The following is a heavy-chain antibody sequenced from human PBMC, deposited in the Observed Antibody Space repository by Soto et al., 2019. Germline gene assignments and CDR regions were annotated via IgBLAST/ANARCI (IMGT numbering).Heavy chain of an antibody. CDR3: ARDLAAADNYYYYGMDV. D-gene: IGHD6-13*01. CDR2: IKQDGSEK. J-gene: IGHJ6*02. Sequence: GSLRLSCAASGFTFSSYWMSWVRQAPGKGLEWVANIKQDGSEKYYVDSVKGRFTISRDNAKNSLYLQMNSLRAEDTAVYYCARDLAAADNYYYYGMDVWGQGTTVTVSS. V-gene: IGHV3-7*01. CDR1: GFTFSSYW.